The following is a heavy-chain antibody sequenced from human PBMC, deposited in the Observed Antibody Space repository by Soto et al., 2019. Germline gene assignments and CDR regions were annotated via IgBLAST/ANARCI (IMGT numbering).Heavy chain of an antibody. CDR2: IYYSGST. D-gene: IGHD7-27*01. Sequence: SETLSLTCIVSGGYISSGGYYWSWIRQHPGKGLEWIGYIYYSGSTYYNPSLKSRVTISVDTSKNQFSLDLSSVSAADTAVYYCTRGPSGDKVDSWGQGTLVTVSS. CDR1: GGYISSGGYY. CDR3: TRGPSGDKVDS. J-gene: IGHJ4*02. V-gene: IGHV4-31*03.